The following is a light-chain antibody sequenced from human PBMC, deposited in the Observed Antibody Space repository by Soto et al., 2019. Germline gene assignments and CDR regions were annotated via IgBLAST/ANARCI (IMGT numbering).Light chain of an antibody. J-gene: IGKJ4*01. V-gene: IGKV1-39*01. Sequence: DIQMTQSPSALSAPVGDRVTITSRASQSISRYLNWYQQKAGKAPKLLIYAASSLQSGVPSRFSGSGSGTDFTLTISSLQPEDFATYYCQQSYRPLTFGGGTEVEI. CDR1: QSISRY. CDR2: AAS. CDR3: QQSYRPLT.